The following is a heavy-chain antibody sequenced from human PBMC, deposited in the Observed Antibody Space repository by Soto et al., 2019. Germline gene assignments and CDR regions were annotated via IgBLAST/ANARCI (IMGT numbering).Heavy chain of an antibody. D-gene: IGHD2-2*01. V-gene: IGHV4-59*01. CDR1: GGSISSYY. CDR3: ARDRGFNGCSSTSCSLNYYGMDV. CDR2: IYYSGST. Sequence: NPSETLSLTCTVSGGSISSYYWSWIRQPPGKGLEWIGYIYYSGSTNYNPSLKSRVTISVDTSKNQFSLKLSSVTAADTAVYYCARDRGFNGCSSTSCSLNYYGMDVWGQGTTVTVSS. J-gene: IGHJ6*01.